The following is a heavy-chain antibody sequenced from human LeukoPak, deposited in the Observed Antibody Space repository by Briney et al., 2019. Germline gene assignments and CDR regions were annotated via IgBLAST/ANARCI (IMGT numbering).Heavy chain of an antibody. D-gene: IGHD7-27*01. CDR3: AKLWGYFDY. V-gene: IGHV3-48*01. CDR1: GFTFSSYS. CDR2: ISSSSSTI. Sequence: PGGSLRLSCAASGFTFSSYSMNWVRQAPGKGLEWVSYISSSSSTIYYADSVKGRFTISRDNSKNTLYLQMNSLRAEDTAVYYCAKLWGYFDYWGQGTLVTVSS. J-gene: IGHJ4*02.